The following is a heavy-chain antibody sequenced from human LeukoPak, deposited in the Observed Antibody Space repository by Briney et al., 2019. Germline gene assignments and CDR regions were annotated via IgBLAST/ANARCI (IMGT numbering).Heavy chain of an antibody. J-gene: IGHJ4*02. D-gene: IGHD3-16*01. Sequence: PSETLSLTCTVSGGSISGYYWTWIRQPAGKGLEWIGRIHSSGSTNYNPSLKSRVTMSVDTSKNQFSLRLTSVIAADSAVYYCARRGSRPGGFDHWGQGTLVTVSS. V-gene: IGHV4-4*07. CDR3: ARRGSRPGGFDH. CDR1: GGSISGYY. CDR2: IHSSGST.